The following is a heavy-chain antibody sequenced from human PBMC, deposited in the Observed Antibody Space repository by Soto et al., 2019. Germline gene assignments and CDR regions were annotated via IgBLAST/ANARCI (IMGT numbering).Heavy chain of an antibody. Sequence: PGGSLRLSCAASGFTFSSYAMHWVRQAPGKGLEWVAVISYDGSNKYYADSVKGRFTISRDNSKNTLYLQMNSLRAEDTAVYYCARDLVRGRLLEWFGMEVWGQWTTVTVSS. D-gene: IGHD3-3*01. CDR1: GFTFSSYA. J-gene: IGHJ6*02. V-gene: IGHV3-30-3*01. CDR3: ARDLVRGRLLEWFGMEV. CDR2: ISYDGSNK.